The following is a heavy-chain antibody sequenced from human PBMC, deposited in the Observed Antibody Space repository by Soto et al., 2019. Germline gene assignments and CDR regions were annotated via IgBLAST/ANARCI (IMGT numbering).Heavy chain of an antibody. CDR3: ARGGHCSGGSCFPRGANYYYYGMDV. CDR2: INHSGST. J-gene: IGHJ6*02. V-gene: IGHV4-34*01. Sequence: SETLCLTCAVYGGSFSGYYWSWIRQPPGKGLEWIGEINHSGSTNYNPSLKSRVTISVDTSKNQFSLKLSSVTAADTAVYYCARGGHCSGGSCFPRGANYYYYGMDVWGQGTTVTVSS. CDR1: GGSFSGYY. D-gene: IGHD2-15*01.